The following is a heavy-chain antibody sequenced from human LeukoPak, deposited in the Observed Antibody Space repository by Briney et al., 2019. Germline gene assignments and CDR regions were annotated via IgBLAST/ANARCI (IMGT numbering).Heavy chain of an antibody. Sequence: GGSLRLSCAASGFTVDSNYLSWVRQAPGKGLEWVSTIYTGGNTYYAASAKGRFTISRDFSKNTVFLHMNSLRAEDTAMYYCARGDDSGYYDYFDYWGQGALVTVSS. CDR1: GFTVDSNY. V-gene: IGHV3-53*01. J-gene: IGHJ4*02. D-gene: IGHD5-12*01. CDR2: IYTGGNT. CDR3: ARGDDSGYYDYFDY.